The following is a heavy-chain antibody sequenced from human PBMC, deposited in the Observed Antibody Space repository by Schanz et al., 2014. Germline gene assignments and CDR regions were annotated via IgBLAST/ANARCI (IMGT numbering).Heavy chain of an antibody. CDR2: ISGRDGST. V-gene: IGHV3-23*01. D-gene: IGHD1-1*01. Sequence: EVQLLESGGGLVQPGGSLRLSCATSGFSFSSYAINWVRQAPGKGLEWVSAISGRDGSTYYADSVRGRFTISRDNSKNTLYLQMNSLRAEDTAVYFCAKIERNEDWGQGTLVTVSS. CDR1: GFSFSSYA. CDR3: AKIERNED. J-gene: IGHJ4*02.